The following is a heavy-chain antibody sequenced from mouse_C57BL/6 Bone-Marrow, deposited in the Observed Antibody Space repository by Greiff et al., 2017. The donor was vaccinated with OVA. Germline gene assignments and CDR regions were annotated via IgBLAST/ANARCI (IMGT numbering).Heavy chain of an antibody. D-gene: IGHD2-2*01. CDR2: IDPSDSYT. Sequence: QVQLQQPGAELVKPGASVKLSCKASGYTFTSYWMQWVKQRPGQGLEWIGEIDPSDSYTNYNQKFKGKATLTVDTSSSTAYMQLSSLTSEDSAVYYGARRGYGYEGYWYFDVWGTGTTVTVSS. CDR3: ARRGYGYEGYWYFDV. V-gene: IGHV1-50*01. J-gene: IGHJ1*03. CDR1: GYTFTSYW.